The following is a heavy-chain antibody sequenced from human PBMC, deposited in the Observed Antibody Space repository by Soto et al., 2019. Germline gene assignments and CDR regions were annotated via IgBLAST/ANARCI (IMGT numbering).Heavy chain of an antibody. Sequence: QVQLVESGGGVVQPGRSLRLSCAASGFTFSAYGIHWVRQAPGKGLEWVATISFDSRDKLYVDSMNGRLTISRENSRNTVYLQVDSLRAEDTAVYHCARVCGGDCGKAFEVWGQGTVVAVSP. CDR1: GFTFSAYG. CDR2: ISFDSRDK. CDR3: ARVCGGDCGKAFEV. V-gene: IGHV3-33*05. D-gene: IGHD2-21*02. J-gene: IGHJ3*01.